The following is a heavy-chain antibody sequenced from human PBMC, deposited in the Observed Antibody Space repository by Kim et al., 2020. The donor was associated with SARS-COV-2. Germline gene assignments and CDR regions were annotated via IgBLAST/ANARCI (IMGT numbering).Heavy chain of an antibody. Sequence: GGSLRLSCAASGFAFSDYYMTWIRQTPGKGLEWLSYIYSGDDSIDYADSVRGRFTITRDNAKNSVYLQINSLRVEDTAVYYCVRDWRQGGYWYGMDVWGQGTPVIVSS. CDR1: GFAFSDYY. CDR3: VRDWRQGGYWYGMDV. CDR2: IYSGDDSI. J-gene: IGHJ6*02. V-gene: IGHV3-11*01.